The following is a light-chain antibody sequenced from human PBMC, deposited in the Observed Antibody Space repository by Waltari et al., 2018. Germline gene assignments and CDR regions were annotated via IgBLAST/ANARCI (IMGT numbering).Light chain of an antibody. J-gene: IGKJ2*02. CDR3: QQRTNWPRT. V-gene: IGKV3-11*01. Sequence: EIVLTQTPAPLSLSQGEGATLSCRASQTISTYLAWYQQKAGQAPRLLIYDASKRATGIPARFSGSGSGTDFTLTISSLEPEDFALYYCQQRTNWPRTFGQVTKLELK. CDR2: DAS. CDR1: QTISTY.